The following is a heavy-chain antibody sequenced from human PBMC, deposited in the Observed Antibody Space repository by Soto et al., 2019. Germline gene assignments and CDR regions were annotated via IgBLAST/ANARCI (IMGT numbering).Heavy chain of an antibody. D-gene: IGHD1-7*01. CDR2: INHRGSS. CDR3: ARSDNRNSLYGVDV. Sequence: SETLSLTCAVNGGSLSGYYWSWIRQSPGKGLEWIGEINHRGSSDYNPSLKSRVTISIDASKNHVTLELTSVTAADTAVYYCARSDNRNSLYGVDVWGQGTAVTVSS. CDR1: GGSLSGYY. J-gene: IGHJ6*02. V-gene: IGHV4-34*01.